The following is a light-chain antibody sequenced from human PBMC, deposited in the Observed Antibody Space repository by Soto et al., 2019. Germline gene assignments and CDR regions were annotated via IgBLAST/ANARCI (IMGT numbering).Light chain of an antibody. CDR3: QHSYSIPYA. Sequence: DIQMTQSPSSLSASVGGRVTITCRTSQSISSYLNWYQHKPGKAPKLLIYAASSLQSGVPSRFSGSGSGTDFTLTISSLQPEDSATYYGQHSYSIPYAFGQGTRLEIK. V-gene: IGKV1-39*01. J-gene: IGKJ2*01. CDR2: AAS. CDR1: QSISSY.